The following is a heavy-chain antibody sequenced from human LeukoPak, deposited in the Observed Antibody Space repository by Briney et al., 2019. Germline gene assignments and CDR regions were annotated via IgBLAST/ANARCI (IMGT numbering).Heavy chain of an antibody. D-gene: IGHD6-6*01. CDR1: GGSISSYY. J-gene: IGHJ4*02. CDR2: IYYSGST. Sequence: SETLSLTCTVSGGSISSYYWSWIRQPPGKGLEWIGYIYYSGSTNYNPSLKSRVTISVDTSKNQFSLKLSSVTTADTAVYYCAGGGARSSFSYWGQVTLVTVSS. V-gene: IGHV4-59*01. CDR3: AGGGARSSFSY.